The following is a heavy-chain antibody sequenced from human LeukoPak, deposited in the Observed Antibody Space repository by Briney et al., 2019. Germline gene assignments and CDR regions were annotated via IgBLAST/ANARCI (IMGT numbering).Heavy chain of an antibody. D-gene: IGHD2-2*01. V-gene: IGHV4-59*01. J-gene: IGHJ6*02. CDR1: GGSISSYY. CDR2: IYYSGST. Sequence: SETLSLTCTVSGGSISSYYWNWIRQPPGKALEWIGYIYYSGSTNYNPSLKSRVTISVDTSKNQFSLKLSSVTAADAAVYYCARGCSSTSCDPYYYYTMDVWGQGTTVTVSS. CDR3: ARGCSSTSCDPYYYYTMDV.